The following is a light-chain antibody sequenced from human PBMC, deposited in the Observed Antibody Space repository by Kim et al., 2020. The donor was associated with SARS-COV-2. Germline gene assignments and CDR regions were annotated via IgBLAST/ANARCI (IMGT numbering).Light chain of an antibody. CDR1: QDIRSD. CDR3: LQHNAYPRT. J-gene: IGKJ1*01. CDR2: AAS. V-gene: IGKV1-17*01. Sequence: ACVGDSVTSTSRESQDIRSDLGLFQHKPGKAPQRLIYAASTLQSGVPPRFSGSGSGIEFTLTISSLQPEDFGTYYCLQHNAYPRTFGQGTKVDIK.